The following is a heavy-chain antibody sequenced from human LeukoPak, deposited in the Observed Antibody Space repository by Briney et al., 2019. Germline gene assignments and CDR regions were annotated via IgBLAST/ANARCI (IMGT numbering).Heavy chain of an antibody. CDR1: GGSISSSSYY. V-gene: IGHV4-39*01. Sequence: PSETPSLTCSVSGGSISSSSYYWGWIRQPPGKGLEWIGNIYYSGSTYYNPSLKSRVTISVDTSKNQFSLKLSSVTAADTAVYYCARRPGGDTYGYWFDPWGQGTLVTVSS. CDR2: IYYSGST. J-gene: IGHJ5*02. CDR3: ARRPGGDTYGYWFDP. D-gene: IGHD5-18*01.